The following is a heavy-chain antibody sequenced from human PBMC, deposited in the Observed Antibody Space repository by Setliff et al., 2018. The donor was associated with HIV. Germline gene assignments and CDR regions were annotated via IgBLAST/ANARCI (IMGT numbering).Heavy chain of an antibody. Sequence: ASVKVSCKDSGGTFSNYAISWVRQAPGQGLEWMGGIIPIFGTANYAQKFQGRVRFSAVESTSTVYMELSSLKSEDTAVYYCARGGGITMVRRPPTYYYYMDVWGTGTTVTV. CDR2: IIPIFGTA. V-gene: IGHV1-69*13. J-gene: IGHJ6*03. CDR1: GGTFSNYA. D-gene: IGHD3-10*01. CDR3: ARGGGITMVRRPPTYYYYMDV.